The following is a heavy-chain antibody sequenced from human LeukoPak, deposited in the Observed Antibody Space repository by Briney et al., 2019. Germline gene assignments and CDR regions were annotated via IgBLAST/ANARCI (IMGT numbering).Heavy chain of an antibody. D-gene: IGHD6-13*01. J-gene: IGHJ1*01. CDR1: GGSISSGSYY. V-gene: IGHV4-61*02. Sequence: PSETLSLTCTVSGGSISSGSYYWSWIRQPAGKGLEWIGRIYTSGSTNYNPSLKSRVTISVDTSKNQFSLKLSSVTAADTAVYYCARGSGSSWYDGYFQHWGQGTLVTVSS. CDR3: ARGSGSSWYDGYFQH. CDR2: IYTSGST.